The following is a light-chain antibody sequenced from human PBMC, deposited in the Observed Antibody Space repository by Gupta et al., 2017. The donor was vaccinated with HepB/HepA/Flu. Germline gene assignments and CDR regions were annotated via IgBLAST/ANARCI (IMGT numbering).Light chain of an antibody. CDR1: TLPNQY. CDR3: QSADSSTHVV. CDR2: KDS. J-gene: IGLJ2*01. V-gene: IGLV3-25*03. Sequence: SYELTQPPSVSVSPGQTASITCSGDTLPNQYASWYQQKPGQAPVLVIYKDSKRPSGIPERFSGSNSGKTATLTISGTQAEDEADYYCQSADSSTHVVFGGGTKLTVL.